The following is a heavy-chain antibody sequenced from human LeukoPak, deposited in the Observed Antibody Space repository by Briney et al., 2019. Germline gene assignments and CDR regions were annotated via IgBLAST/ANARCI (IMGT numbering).Heavy chain of an antibody. J-gene: IGHJ4*02. CDR2: IHASGST. Sequence: SETLSLTCTVSGGSISSYYWTWIRQPAGKGPEWIGRIHASGSTNYNPSLKSRVNMSVDTSKNQFSLKLSSVTAADTAVYYCARDRGKTGTTPLDYWGQGTLVTVSS. CDR3: ARDRGKTGTTPLDY. V-gene: IGHV4-4*07. D-gene: IGHD1-1*01. CDR1: GGSISSYY.